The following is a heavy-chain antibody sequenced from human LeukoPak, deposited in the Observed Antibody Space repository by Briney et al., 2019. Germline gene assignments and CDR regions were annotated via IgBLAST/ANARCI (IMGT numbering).Heavy chain of an antibody. D-gene: IGHD2-2*01. J-gene: IGHJ4*02. V-gene: IGHV1-2*02. CDR3: ARDLSYCSSTSCFPSDY. CDR1: GYTFTSYG. CDR2: INPNSGGT. Sequence: ASVKVSCKASGYTFTSYGISWVRQAPGQGLEWMGWINPNSGGTNYAQKFQGRVTMTRDTSISTAYMELSRLRSDDTAVYYCARDLSYCSSTSCFPSDYWGQGTLVTVSS.